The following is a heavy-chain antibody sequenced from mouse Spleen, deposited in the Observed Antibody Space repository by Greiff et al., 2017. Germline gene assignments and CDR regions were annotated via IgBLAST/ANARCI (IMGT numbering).Heavy chain of an antibody. Sequence: VQLQQSGAELVRPGTSVKMSCKASGYTFTNYWIGWAKQRPGHGLEWIGDIYPGGGYTNYNEKFKGKATLTADKSSSTAYMQFSSLTSEDSAIYYCARGGDDGSYYFDYWGQGTTLTVSS. V-gene: IGHV1-63*01. CDR1: GYTFTNYW. CDR2: IYPGGGYT. CDR3: ARGGDDGSYYFDY. J-gene: IGHJ2*01. D-gene: IGHD2-3*01.